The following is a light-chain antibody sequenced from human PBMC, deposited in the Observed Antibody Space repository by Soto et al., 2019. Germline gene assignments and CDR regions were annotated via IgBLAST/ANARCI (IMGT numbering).Light chain of an antibody. Sequence: QSALTQPASVSGSPGQSITISCTGTSSDIGSNNYVSWFQQRPGKAPTLIIYEVSNRPSGVSTHFSGSKSGNTASLTISGLLPEDEAEHYCSSYTTTTRLFGGGTKVTVL. CDR3: SSYTTTTRL. CDR1: SSDIGSNNY. CDR2: EVS. V-gene: IGLV2-14*01. J-gene: IGLJ3*02.